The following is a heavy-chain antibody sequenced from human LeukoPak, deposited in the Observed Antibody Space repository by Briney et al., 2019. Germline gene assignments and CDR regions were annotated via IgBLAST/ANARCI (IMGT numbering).Heavy chain of an antibody. CDR1: GYTLTELS. J-gene: IGHJ3*02. D-gene: IGHD6-6*01. CDR3: ARPRSSSSQFDI. V-gene: IGHV1-24*01. CDR2: FDPEDGET. Sequence: ASVKVSCKVSGYTLTELSMHWVRQAPGKGLEWMGGFDPEDGETIYAQKFQGRVTITADESTSTAYMELSSLRSEDTAVYYCARPRSSSSQFDIWGQGTMVTVSS.